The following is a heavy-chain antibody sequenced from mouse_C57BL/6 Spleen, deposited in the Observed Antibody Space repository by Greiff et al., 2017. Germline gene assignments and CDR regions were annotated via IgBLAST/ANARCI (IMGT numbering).Heavy chain of an antibody. V-gene: IGHV1-82*01. CDR2: IYPGDGDT. CDR1: GYAFSSSW. D-gene: IGHD4-1*01. Sequence: VQLQQSGPELVKPGASVKISCKASGYAFSSSWMNWVKQRPGKGLEWIGRIYPGDGDTNYNGKFKGKATLTADKSSSKAYMQLSSLTSEDSAVYFCASRLGRAMDYWGQGTSVTVSS. J-gene: IGHJ4*01. CDR3: ASRLGRAMDY.